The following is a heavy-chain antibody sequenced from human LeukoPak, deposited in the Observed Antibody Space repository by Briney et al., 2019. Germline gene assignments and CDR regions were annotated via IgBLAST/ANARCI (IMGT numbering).Heavy chain of an antibody. CDR1: GFTVSSNY. CDR2: IYSDGTT. V-gene: IGHV3-53*01. CDR3: ARGIAAAGTGLYN. D-gene: IGHD6-13*01. Sequence: PGGSLRLSCAASGFTVSSNYMSWVRQAPGKGLEWVSVIYSDGTTYNTDSVKGRFTISRDNSKNTLYLQINSLRAEDTAVYYCARGIAAAGTGLYNWGQGTLLTVSS. J-gene: IGHJ4*02.